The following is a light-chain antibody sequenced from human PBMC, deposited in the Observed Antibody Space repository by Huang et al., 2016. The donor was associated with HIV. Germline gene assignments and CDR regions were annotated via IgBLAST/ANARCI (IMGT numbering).Light chain of an antibody. Sequence: EIVLTQSPATLCLSPGERATLSCRASQSVSSYLAWYNQKPCQAPRLLIYEASSRASGILARYSGSGSGTGFARTISSLDPEDVAVYYWQQRSDWLGDITCGQGTGLEIK. V-gene: IGKV3-11*01. CDR2: EAS. CDR3: QQRSDWLGDIT. J-gene: IGKJ5*01. CDR1: QSVSSY.